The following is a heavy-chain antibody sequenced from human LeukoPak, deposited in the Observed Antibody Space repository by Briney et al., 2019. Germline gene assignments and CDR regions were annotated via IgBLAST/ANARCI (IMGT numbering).Heavy chain of an antibody. V-gene: IGHV3-23*01. J-gene: IGHJ3*02. CDR1: GFTSSSYA. CDR3: AKDRSIAAGDDAFDI. CDR2: ISGSGIST. Sequence: PGGSLRLSCAASGFTSSSYAMNWVRQAPGKGLEWVSHISGSGISTYYADSVKGRFTFSRDNSKNTLYLQMNSLRAEDTAVYYCAKDRSIAAGDDAFDIWGQGTMVTVSS. D-gene: IGHD6-13*01.